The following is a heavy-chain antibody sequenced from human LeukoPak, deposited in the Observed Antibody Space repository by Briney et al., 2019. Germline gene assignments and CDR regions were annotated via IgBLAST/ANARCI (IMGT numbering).Heavy chain of an antibody. CDR1: GFTFSSYE. V-gene: IGHV3-48*03. J-gene: IGHJ3*02. CDR3: ATHYYDSSGYYYDHAFDI. Sequence: GGSPRLSCAASGFTFSSYEMNWVRQAPGKGLEWGSYISSSGSTIYYADSVKGRFTISRDNAKNSLYLQINNLRAEDTAVYYCATHYYDSSGYYYDHAFDIWGQGTMVTVSS. D-gene: IGHD3-22*01. CDR2: ISSSGSTI.